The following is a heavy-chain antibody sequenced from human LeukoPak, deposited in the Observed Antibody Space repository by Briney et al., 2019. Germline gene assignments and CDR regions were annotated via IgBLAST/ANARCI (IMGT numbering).Heavy chain of an antibody. CDR2: IYYSGST. CDR3: ARDRRGRDYGDYKSYYFDY. D-gene: IGHD4-17*01. CDR1: GGSISSYY. Sequence: SETLSLTCTVSGGSISSYYWSWIRQPPGKGLEWIGYIYYSGSTNYNPSLKSRVTISVDTSKNQFSLKLSSVTAADTAVYYCARDRRGRDYGDYKSYYFDYWGQGILVTVSS. V-gene: IGHV4-59*01. J-gene: IGHJ4*02.